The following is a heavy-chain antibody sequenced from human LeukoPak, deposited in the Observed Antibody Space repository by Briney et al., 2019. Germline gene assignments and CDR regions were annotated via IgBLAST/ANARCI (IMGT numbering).Heavy chain of an antibody. J-gene: IGHJ4*02. CDR2: ISVYNGNT. V-gene: IGHV1-18*01. CDR1: GYTFTSYG. CDR3: ARSRVQTYYYDSSGYYYY. Sequence: ASVKVSCKASGYTFTSYGISWVRQAPGQGLEWMGWISVYNGNTNYAQKLQGRVTMTTDTSTSTAYMELRSLRSDDTAVYYCARSRVQTYYYDSSGYYYYWGQGTLVTVSS. D-gene: IGHD3-22*01.